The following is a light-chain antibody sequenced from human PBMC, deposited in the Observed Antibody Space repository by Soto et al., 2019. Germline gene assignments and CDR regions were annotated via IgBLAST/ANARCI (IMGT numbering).Light chain of an antibody. CDR2: AAS. J-gene: IGKJ1*01. V-gene: IGKV1-9*01. CDR3: QQLNSYPRT. CDR1: QGISSY. Sequence: DIQLTQSPSFLSASVGDRVTITCRASQGISSYLAWYQQKPGKAPKLLIYAASTLQSGVPSRFSGSGSETELTLPIGSLQPEDFATYYCQQLNSYPRTFGQGTKVEIK.